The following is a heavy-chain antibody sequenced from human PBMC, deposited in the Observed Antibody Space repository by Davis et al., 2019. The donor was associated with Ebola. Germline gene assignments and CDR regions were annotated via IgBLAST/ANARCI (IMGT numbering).Heavy chain of an antibody. Sequence: GESLKISCAASGFTFSSYWMSWVRQAPGKGLEWVANIKQDGSEKYYVDSVKGRFTISSDNAKNSLYLQMNSLRAEDTAVYYCARDGWAAAGTYYYYGMDVWGQGTTVTVSS. V-gene: IGHV3-7*01. CDR3: ARDGWAAAGTYYYYGMDV. CDR1: GFTFSSYW. J-gene: IGHJ6*02. D-gene: IGHD6-13*01. CDR2: IKQDGSEK.